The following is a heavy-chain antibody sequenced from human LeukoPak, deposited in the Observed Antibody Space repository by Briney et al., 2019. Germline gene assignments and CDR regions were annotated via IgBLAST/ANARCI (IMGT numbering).Heavy chain of an antibody. CDR1: GGSISSNNYY. CDR2: VFYSGST. CDR3: ARDPLRPDVYYYYMDV. J-gene: IGHJ6*03. V-gene: IGHV4-39*07. Sequence: SETLSLTCTVSGGSISSNNYYWGWIRQTPGKGLEWIGSVFYSGSTFYNPSLKTRVTILIDTSNNQFSLRLSSVTAADTAVYYCARDPLRPDVYYYYMDVWGKGTTVTVSS.